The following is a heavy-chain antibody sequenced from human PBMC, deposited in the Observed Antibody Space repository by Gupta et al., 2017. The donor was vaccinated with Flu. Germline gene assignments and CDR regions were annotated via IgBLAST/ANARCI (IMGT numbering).Heavy chain of an antibody. D-gene: IGHD2-21*02. J-gene: IGHJ1*01. CDR1: GVTFSDCR. CDR2: IGSGGNT. CDR3: ARDCDWAFQH. V-gene: IGHV3-48*02. Sequence: DVHLVESGGDLVQPGGSLRLSCAASGVTFSDCRMSWVRQAPGRGLEWLAYIGSGGNTDYADAVRGRFTISRDNAKNSLYLQMNSLRDEDTAVYYCARDCDWAFQHWGQGILVTVSS.